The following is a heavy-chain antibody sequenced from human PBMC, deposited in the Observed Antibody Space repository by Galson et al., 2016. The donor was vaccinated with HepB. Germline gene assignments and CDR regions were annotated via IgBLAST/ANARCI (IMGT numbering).Heavy chain of an antibody. D-gene: IGHD6-6*01. CDR1: GYTFTSYT. CDR3: AREPPAARKDLDY. J-gene: IGHJ4*02. CDR2: INVGNGNT. Sequence: SVKVSCKASGYTFTSYTMHWVRQAPGQRLEWMGWINVGNGNTRISQKFRGRVTLTRDTSASTAYMELGSLRSEDTAVYYCAREPPAARKDLDYWGPGTPVTVSS. V-gene: IGHV1-3*01.